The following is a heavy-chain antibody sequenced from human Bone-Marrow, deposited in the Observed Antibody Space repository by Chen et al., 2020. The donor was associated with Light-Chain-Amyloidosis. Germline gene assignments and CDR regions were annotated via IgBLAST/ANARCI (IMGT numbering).Heavy chain of an antibody. D-gene: IGHD5-12*01. V-gene: IGHV5-51*01. CDR2: IYPDDSDA. CDR1: GYTFPNYW. CDR3: ARRRDGYNFDY. J-gene: IGHJ4*02. Sequence: VKKPGESLKFSCKGSGYTFPNYWIGWVRQMPGKGLEWMGVIYPDDSDARYSPSFEGQVTISADKSITTAYLQWRSLKASDTAMYYCARRRDGYNFDYWGQGTLVTVSS.